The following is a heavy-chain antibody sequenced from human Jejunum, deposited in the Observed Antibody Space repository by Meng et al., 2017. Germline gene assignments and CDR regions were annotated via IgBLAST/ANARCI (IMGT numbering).Heavy chain of an antibody. CDR3: VRLYYFDSSGTYDY. Sequence: QVQLVQSGAEVKKPGASVTVSCKASGYTFKNYLIHWVRQAPGQRLEWMGWVNAGNGNTKSSQNFQGRVTFNRDTSATTAYMELSSLTPEDTAVYYCVRLYYFDSSGTYDYWGQGTLVTVSS. CDR2: VNAGNGNT. CDR1: GYTFKNYL. J-gene: IGHJ4*02. D-gene: IGHD3-22*01. V-gene: IGHV1-3*01.